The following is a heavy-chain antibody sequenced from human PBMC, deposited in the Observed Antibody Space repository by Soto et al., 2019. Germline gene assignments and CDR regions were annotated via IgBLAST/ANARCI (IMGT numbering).Heavy chain of an antibody. J-gene: IGHJ4*02. CDR2: IYHSGST. CDR1: GGSISSDGFS. D-gene: IGHD6-19*01. V-gene: IGHV4-30-2*01. Sequence: QLQLQESGSGLVKPSQTLSLTCAVSGGSISSDGFSWSWLRQPPGKGLERSGYIYHSGSTYYNPSLNSRVTISVDRSKNQFSLKLSSVTAADTAVYYCARAGGLGAVAVDYWGQGTLVTVSS. CDR3: ARAGGLGAVAVDY.